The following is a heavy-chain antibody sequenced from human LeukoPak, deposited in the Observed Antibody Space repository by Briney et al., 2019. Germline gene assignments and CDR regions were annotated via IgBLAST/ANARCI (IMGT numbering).Heavy chain of an antibody. Sequence: SQTLSLTCTVSGGSISSGSYYWSWIRQPAGKGLEWIGRIYTSGRTNYNPSLKSRATISVDTSKNQFSLKLSSVTAADTAVYYCARVMAAAGPIDYWGQGTLVTVSS. CDR2: IYTSGRT. CDR1: GGSISSGSYY. V-gene: IGHV4-61*02. D-gene: IGHD6-13*01. CDR3: ARVMAAAGPIDY. J-gene: IGHJ4*02.